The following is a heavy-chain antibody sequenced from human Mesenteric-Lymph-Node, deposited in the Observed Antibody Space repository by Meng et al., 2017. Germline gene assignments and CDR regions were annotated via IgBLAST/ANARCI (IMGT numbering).Heavy chain of an antibody. D-gene: IGHD5-24*01. CDR1: GGPISSYY. V-gene: IGHV4-59*12. CDR2: IYYSGST. Sequence: SETLSLTCTVPGGPISSYYWSWIRQPPGKGLEWIGYIYYSGSTNYNPALKSRVTISAETYKNQFSLKLRSVTAADTAVYYCAREGDGYKDWGQGTLVTVSS. J-gene: IGHJ4*02. CDR3: AREGDGYKD.